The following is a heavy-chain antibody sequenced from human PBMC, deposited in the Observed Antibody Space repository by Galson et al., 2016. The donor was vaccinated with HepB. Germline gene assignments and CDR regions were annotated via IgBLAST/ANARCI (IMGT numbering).Heavy chain of an antibody. CDR2: IYPGDSDT. CDR1: GYNFTKQW. Sequence: QSGAEVTKPGESLKISCKASGYNFTKQWIGWVRQMPGKGLEWMGIIYPGDSDTRYGPSFEGQVTVSADKSITTAFLQWNRLEASDTAMYYCASSGYTGNFRPYWGQGTLVTVSS. D-gene: IGHD1-26*01. CDR3: ASSGYTGNFRPY. J-gene: IGHJ4*01. V-gene: IGHV5-51*03.